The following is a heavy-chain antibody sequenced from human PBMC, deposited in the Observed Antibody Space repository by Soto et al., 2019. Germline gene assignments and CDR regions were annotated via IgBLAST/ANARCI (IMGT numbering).Heavy chain of an antibody. Sequence: LRLSCAASGFTLSSSAMSWVRQAPGKGLEWVSAISGSGDNTYHADSVKGRFTISRDNSKNTLYLQMNSLRAEDTAVYYCAKRWGNRFLEPRDYFDYWGQGTLVTVSS. CDR3: AKRWGNRFLEPRDYFDY. J-gene: IGHJ4*02. V-gene: IGHV3-23*01. CDR2: ISGSGDNT. D-gene: IGHD3-3*01. CDR1: GFTLSSSA.